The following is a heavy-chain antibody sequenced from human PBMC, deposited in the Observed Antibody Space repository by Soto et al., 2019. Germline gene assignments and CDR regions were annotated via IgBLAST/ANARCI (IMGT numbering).Heavy chain of an antibody. CDR1: GFTFSIYW. V-gene: IGHV3-74*01. CDR2: INSDGSST. D-gene: IGHD5-12*01. J-gene: IGHJ4*02. Sequence: EVQLVESGGGLVQPGGSLRLSCAASGFTFSIYWMHWVRQAPGKGLVWVSRINSDGSSTTYADSVKGRFTISRDNAKNTLYLQMNSLRAEDTAVYFCAKGYSGYDYVYWGQGSLVTVSS. CDR3: AKGYSGYDYVY.